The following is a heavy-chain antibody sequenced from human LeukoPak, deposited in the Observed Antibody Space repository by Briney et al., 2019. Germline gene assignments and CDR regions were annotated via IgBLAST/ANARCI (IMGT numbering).Heavy chain of an antibody. V-gene: IGHV3-7*01. CDR3: ARDPVYGALDY. D-gene: IGHD5/OR15-5a*01. CDR2: VDPDANTR. CDR1: GFTFNASW. Sequence: GGSLRLFCAASGFTFNASWMTWVRQAPGRGLEWVANVDPDANTRNYLDSVRGRFTISRDNARYSLSLQMNSLRVEDTAVYYFARDPVYGALDYWGQGTLVTVSS. J-gene: IGHJ4*02.